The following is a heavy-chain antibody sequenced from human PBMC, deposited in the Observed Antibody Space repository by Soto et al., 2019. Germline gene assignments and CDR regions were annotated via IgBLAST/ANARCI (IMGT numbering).Heavy chain of an antibody. CDR3: ATGGYSYCYVTFHY. J-gene: IGHJ4*02. Sequence: ASVTVSRKVSGYTLTELSMHWVRQAPGKGLEWMGGFDPEDGETIYAQKFQGRVTMTEDTSTDTAYMELSSLRSEDTAVYYCATGGYSYCYVTFHYWGQGTLVTVS. CDR2: FDPEDGET. CDR1: GYTLTELS. D-gene: IGHD5-18*01. V-gene: IGHV1-24*01.